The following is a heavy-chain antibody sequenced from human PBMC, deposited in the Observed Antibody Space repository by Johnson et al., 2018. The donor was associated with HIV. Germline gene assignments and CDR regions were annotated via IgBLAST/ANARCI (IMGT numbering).Heavy chain of an antibody. CDR2: IRCDGSTK. Sequence: QVQLVESGGGVVQPGRSLRLSCVASGFIFSGYGMSWVRQAPGKGLEWVAVIRCDGSTKYYADSVKGRFTISRDNSKNTLYLQMNSLRAEDTAVYYCAREADCGGGSCYDAFDIWGQGTMVTVSS. CDR1: GFIFSGYG. CDR3: AREADCGGGSCYDAFDI. J-gene: IGHJ3*02. V-gene: IGHV3-33*01. D-gene: IGHD2-15*01.